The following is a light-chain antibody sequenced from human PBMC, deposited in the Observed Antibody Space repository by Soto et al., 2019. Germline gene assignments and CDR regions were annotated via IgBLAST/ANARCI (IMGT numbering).Light chain of an antibody. CDR1: QTVRNNY. CDR3: QQFSSYHLT. Sequence: EFVLTQSPGTLSLSPGERATLSCRASQTVRNNYLAWYQQKPGQAPRLLIYDASSRATGIPDRFSGGGSGTDFTLTISRLEPEDFALYYCQQFSSYHLTFRGGTKVDLK. J-gene: IGKJ4*01. CDR2: DAS. V-gene: IGKV3-20*01.